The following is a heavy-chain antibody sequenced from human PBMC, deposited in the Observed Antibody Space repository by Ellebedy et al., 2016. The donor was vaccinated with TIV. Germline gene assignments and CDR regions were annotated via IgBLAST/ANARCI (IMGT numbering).Heavy chain of an antibody. D-gene: IGHD3-10*01. CDR1: GGTFSSYA. CDR3: ATSDGRVRGVIGPYFDY. Sequence: SVKVSXXASGGTFSSYAISWVRQAPGQGLEWMGGIIPIFGTANYAQKFQGRVTITADESTSTAYMELSSLRSEDTAVYYCATSDGRVRGVIGPYFDYWGQGTLVTVSS. CDR2: IIPIFGTA. J-gene: IGHJ4*02. V-gene: IGHV1-69*13.